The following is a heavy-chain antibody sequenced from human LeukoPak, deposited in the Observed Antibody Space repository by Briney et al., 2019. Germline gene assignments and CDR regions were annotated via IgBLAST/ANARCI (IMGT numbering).Heavy chain of an antibody. J-gene: IGHJ4*02. Sequence: GRSLRLSCAASGFTFSSDAMHWVRQAPGKGLEWVAIILSDGSKTYYPDSVRGRFTISRDNSKNTLYLQMNSLRDEDTAVYYSVKDRTGHWTFDYWGQGTLVTVTS. V-gene: IGHV3-30*02. CDR2: ILSDGSKT. CDR3: VKDRTGHWTFDY. CDR1: GFTFSSDA. D-gene: IGHD1-1*01.